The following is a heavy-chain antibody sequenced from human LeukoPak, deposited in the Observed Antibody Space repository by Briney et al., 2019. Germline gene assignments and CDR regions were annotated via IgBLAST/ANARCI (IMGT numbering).Heavy chain of an antibody. V-gene: IGHV1-18*01. J-gene: IGHJ4*02. CDR2: ISTYNGDT. Sequence: ASVKVSCKASGYIFTSYGITWVRQAPGQGLEWMGWISTYNGDTNYAQNLQGRVTMTTDTSTSTAYMDLRSLRSDDTAVYYCARDHSYGLYSDYWGQGTLVTVSS. CDR3: ARDHSYGLYSDY. CDR1: GYIFTSYG. D-gene: IGHD5-18*01.